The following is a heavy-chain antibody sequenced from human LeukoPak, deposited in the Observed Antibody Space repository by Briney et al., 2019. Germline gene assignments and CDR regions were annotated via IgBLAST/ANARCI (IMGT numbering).Heavy chain of an antibody. Sequence: SETLSLTCTVSGGSISSGDYYWSWIRQPPGKGLEWIGYIYHSGSTYYNPSLKSRVTISVDRSKNQFSLKLSSVTAADTAVYYCARAVAAAGYFDYWGQGTLDTVSS. J-gene: IGHJ4*02. V-gene: IGHV4-30-2*01. CDR3: ARAVAAAGYFDY. CDR2: IYHSGST. D-gene: IGHD6-13*01. CDR1: GGSISSGDYY.